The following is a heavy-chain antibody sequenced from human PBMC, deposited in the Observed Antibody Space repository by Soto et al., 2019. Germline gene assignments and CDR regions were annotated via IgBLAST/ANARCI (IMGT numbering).Heavy chain of an antibody. J-gene: IGHJ4*02. CDR3: ARRIVATETFAY. CDR1: GGSISSGGYS. CDR2: IYHSGST. V-gene: IGHV4-30-2*01. D-gene: IGHD5-12*01. Sequence: SETLSLTCAVSGGSISSGGYSWSWIRQPPGKGLEWIGYIYHSGSTYYNPSLKSRVTKSVDRSKNQFSLKLSSVTAADTAVYYCARRIVATETFAYWGQGTLVTVSS.